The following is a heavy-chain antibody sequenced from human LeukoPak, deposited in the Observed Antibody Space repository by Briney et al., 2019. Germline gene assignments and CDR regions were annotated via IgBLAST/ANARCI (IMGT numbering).Heavy chain of an antibody. CDR1: AFTFDDFA. J-gene: IGHJ4*02. CDR2: LSWDGGST. V-gene: IGHV3-43D*03. D-gene: IGHD5-12*01. Sequence: PWGSLTFYCSGSAFTFDDFAMQRLPPAQGLELEGVFLLSWDGGSTYYADSVKGRFTISRDNTKNSLYLQMNSLRTEDTALYYCTKDMEYSGYDSVDFWGQGTLVTVSS. CDR3: TKDMEYSGYDSVDF.